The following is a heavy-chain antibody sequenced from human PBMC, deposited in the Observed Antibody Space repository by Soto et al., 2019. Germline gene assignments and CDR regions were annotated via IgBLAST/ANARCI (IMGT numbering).Heavy chain of an antibody. Sequence: QMQLVESGGGVVQPGRSLRLSCVASGFTFSSYGMHWVRQAPGKGLEWVAVISKGRFTISRDNSKNTLYLQMNSLRAEDTAVYYCAKDRHNYSNYFDYCGQGTLVTVSS. CDR3: AKDRHNYSNYFDY. CDR1: GFTFSSYG. V-gene: IGHV3-30*18. J-gene: IGHJ4*02. D-gene: IGHD1-20*01. CDR2: IS.